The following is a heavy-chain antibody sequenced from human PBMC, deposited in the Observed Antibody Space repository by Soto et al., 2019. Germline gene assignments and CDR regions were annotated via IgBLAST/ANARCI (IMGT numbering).Heavy chain of an antibody. CDR2: IYTSGST. D-gene: IGHD6-6*01. CDR1: GGSISSYY. Sequence: PSETLSLTCTVSGGSISSYYWSWIRQPAGKGLEWIGRIYTSGSTNYNPSLKSRVTMSVDTSKNQFSLKLSSVTAADTAVYYCARDVVTSIADPNYFDYWGQGTLVTVSS. CDR3: ARDVVTSIADPNYFDY. J-gene: IGHJ4*02. V-gene: IGHV4-4*07.